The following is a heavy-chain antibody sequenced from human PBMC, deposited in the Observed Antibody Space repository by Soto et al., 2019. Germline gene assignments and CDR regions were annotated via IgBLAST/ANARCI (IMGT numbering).Heavy chain of an antibody. D-gene: IGHD5-12*01. CDR1: GDTFTSYY. V-gene: IGHV1-46*01. Sequence: ASVKVSCKAPGDTFTSYYINWVRQAPGQGLEWMGVINPHGGSTAYAQKFKGRVTLTRDTSASTVYMDVTTLRASDSAMYYCARHSLATQPGDYWGQGTRVTVSS. CDR2: INPHGGST. J-gene: IGHJ4*02. CDR3: ARHSLATQPGDY.